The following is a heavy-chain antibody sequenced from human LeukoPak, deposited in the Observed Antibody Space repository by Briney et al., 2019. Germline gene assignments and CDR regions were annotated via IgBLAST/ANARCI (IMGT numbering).Heavy chain of an antibody. CDR1: GFTFSSYA. Sequence: GGSLRLSCAASGFTFSSYAMHWVRQAPGKGLEWVAVISYDGSNKYYADSVKGRFTISRDNSKNTLYLQMNSLRAEDTAVYYXXXXSEAIAAANSFKYYFDYWGQGTLVTVSS. D-gene: IGHD6-13*01. CDR2: ISYDGSNK. J-gene: IGHJ4*02. CDR3: XXXSEAIAAANSFKYYFDY. V-gene: IGHV3-30*04.